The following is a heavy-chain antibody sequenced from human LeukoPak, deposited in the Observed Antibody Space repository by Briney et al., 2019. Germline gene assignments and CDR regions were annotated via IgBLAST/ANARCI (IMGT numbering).Heavy chain of an antibody. CDR1: GFTFSSYW. D-gene: IGHD2-2*01. V-gene: IGHV3-74*01. CDR3: ARGGSYCNSASCLNARADY. J-gene: IGHJ4*02. Sequence: GGSLRLSCAASGFTFSSYWVHWVRQAPGKGLVWVSRISSNGGSTTYADSVKGRFNISRDNSKNTLYLQMNSLRPEDTAVYYCARGGSYCNSASCLNARADYWGQGTLVIVSS. CDR2: ISSNGGST.